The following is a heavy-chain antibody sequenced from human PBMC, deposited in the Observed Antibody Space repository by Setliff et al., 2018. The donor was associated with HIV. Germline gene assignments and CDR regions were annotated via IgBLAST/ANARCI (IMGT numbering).Heavy chain of an antibody. CDR3: ARAKGYDYYMDV. V-gene: IGHV4-39*07. J-gene: IGHJ6*03. D-gene: IGHD2-15*01. Sequence: KPSETLSLTCSVYGASISSSNSYWGWIRQPPGKRLEWLGSIYDSGSTSYNPSLSSRVTISRDTSKNQFSLKLTSVTAADTAVFFCARAKGYDYYMDVWGTGTTVTVSS. CDR2: IYDSGST. CDR1: GASISSSNSY.